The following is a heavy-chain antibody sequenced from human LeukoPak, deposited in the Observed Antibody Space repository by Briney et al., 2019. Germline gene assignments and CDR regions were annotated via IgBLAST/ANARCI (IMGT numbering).Heavy chain of an antibody. D-gene: IGHD4-17*01. Sequence: ASVKVSCKVSGYTLTELSMHWVRQAPGKGLEWMGGFDPEDGETIYAQKFQGRVTMTEDTSTDTAYMELSSLRSEDTAVYYCATGPSRGGCGDYVYSSWVINGSYFDYWGQGTLVTVSS. V-gene: IGHV1-24*01. CDR2: FDPEDGET. CDR1: GYTLTELS. CDR3: ATGPSRGGCGDYVYSSWVINGSYFDY. J-gene: IGHJ4*02.